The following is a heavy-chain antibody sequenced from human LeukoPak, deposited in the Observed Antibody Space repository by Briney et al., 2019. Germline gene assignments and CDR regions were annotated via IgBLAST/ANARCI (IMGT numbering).Heavy chain of an antibody. J-gene: IGHJ6*02. V-gene: IGHV4-59*02. Sequence: SETLSLTCTVSDDSVSDYYRGWIRQPPGKGLEWIGYFYNSGRSTYNPSLKSRVTISADTSKNQFSLKLSSVTAADTALYYCARVVGTTVGYYYYGMDVWGQGTTVTVSS. D-gene: IGHD1-26*01. CDR3: ARVVGTTVGYYYYGMDV. CDR1: DDSVSDYY. CDR2: FYNSGRS.